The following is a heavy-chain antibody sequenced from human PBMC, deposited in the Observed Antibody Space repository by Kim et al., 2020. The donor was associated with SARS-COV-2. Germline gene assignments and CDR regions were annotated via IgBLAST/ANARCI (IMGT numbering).Heavy chain of an antibody. CDR2: ISWNSGSI. D-gene: IGHD3-22*01. J-gene: IGHJ3*02. CDR3: AKAQGTIVVVTPIGDAFDI. CDR1: GFTFDDYA. Sequence: GGSLRLSCAASGFTFDDYAMHWVRQAPGKGLEWVSGISWNSGSIGYADSVKGRFTISRDNAKNSLYLQMNSLRAEDTALYYCAKAQGTIVVVTPIGDAFDIWGQGTMVTVSS. V-gene: IGHV3-9*01.